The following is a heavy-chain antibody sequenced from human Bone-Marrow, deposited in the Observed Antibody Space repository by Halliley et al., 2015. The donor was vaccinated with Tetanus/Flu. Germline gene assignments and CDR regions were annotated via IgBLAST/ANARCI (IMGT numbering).Heavy chain of an antibody. CDR2: IYNSGST. Sequence: TLSLTCTVSGGSISRYSWSWIRQPPGKGLEWIGCIYNSGSTNYNPSLKSRVTMSVDTSKNQFSLKLSSVTAADTAVYYCVSAFGELSHHGYWGRGTLVTLSS. CDR3: VSAFGELSHHGY. V-gene: IGHV4-4*09. D-gene: IGHD3-10*01. J-gene: IGHJ4*02. CDR1: GGSISRYS.